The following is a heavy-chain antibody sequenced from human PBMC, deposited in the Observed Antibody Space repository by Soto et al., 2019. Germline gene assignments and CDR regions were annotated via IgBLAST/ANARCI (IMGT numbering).Heavy chain of an antibody. V-gene: IGHV4-34*01. Sequence: ASETLSLPCAVYGGSFSGYYWSWIRQPPGKGLEWIGEINHSGSTNYNPSLKSRVTISVDTSKNQFSLKLSSVTAADTAAYYCARGRGYSYGYHYYYYGMAVWGQGTTVTVSS. CDR1: GGSFSGYY. D-gene: IGHD5-18*01. CDR2: INHSGST. CDR3: ARGRGYSYGYHYYYYGMAV. J-gene: IGHJ6*02.